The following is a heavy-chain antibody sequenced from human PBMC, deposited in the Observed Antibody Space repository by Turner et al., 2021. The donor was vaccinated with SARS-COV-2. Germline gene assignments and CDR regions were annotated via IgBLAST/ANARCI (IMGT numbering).Heavy chain of an antibody. J-gene: IGHJ6*02. CDR1: GCSISSSSYY. Sequence: QLQLQESGPGLVKPSETLSLTCTVSGCSISSSSYYWGWIRQPPGKGLEWIGDIYYRGSTYYNPSLKSRDTIAVDTSKNQFSLKLSSVTATGTAVYYWAGRLVVQGTDDCSYCYGMDVWGQGTTVTVSS. CDR3: AGRLVVQGTDDCSYCYGMDV. D-gene: IGHD2-15*01. CDR2: IYYRGST. V-gene: IGHV4-39*01.